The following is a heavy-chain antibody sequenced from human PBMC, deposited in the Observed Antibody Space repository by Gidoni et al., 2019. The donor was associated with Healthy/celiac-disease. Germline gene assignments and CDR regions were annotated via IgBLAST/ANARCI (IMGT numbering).Heavy chain of an antibody. CDR3: ARSGEQWPSVYYYGMDV. CDR2: INPNSGGT. Sequence: QVQLVQSGAEVKKPGASVKVSCKASGYTFTGYYMHWVRQAPGQGLEWMGWINPNSGGTNYAQKFQGRVTMTRDTSISTAYMELSRLRSDDTAAYYCARSGEQWPSVYYYGMDVWGQGTTVTVSS. V-gene: IGHV1-2*02. CDR1: GYTFTGYY. J-gene: IGHJ6*02. D-gene: IGHD6-19*01.